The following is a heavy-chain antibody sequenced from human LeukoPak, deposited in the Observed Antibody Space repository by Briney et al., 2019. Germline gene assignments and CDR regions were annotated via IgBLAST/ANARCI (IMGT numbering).Heavy chain of an antibody. CDR1: AYTLASYY. CDR3: ARLSSGWLGYFDY. Sequence: ASRKASWKPSAYTLASYYMHWVRQAPGQGLEWMGIINPSGGSTSYAEKLQGRVTMTRDTSTSTVYMELSSLRSEGTAVYYCARLSSGWLGYFDYWGQGTLVTVSS. J-gene: IGHJ4*02. V-gene: IGHV1-46*04. CDR2: INPSGGST. D-gene: IGHD6-19*01.